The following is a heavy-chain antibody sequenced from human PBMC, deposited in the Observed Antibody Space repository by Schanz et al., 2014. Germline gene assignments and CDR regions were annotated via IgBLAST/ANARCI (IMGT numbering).Heavy chain of an antibody. Sequence: EVQLVESGGGLVKPGGSLRLSCATSGFTLNNAWMNWVRQAPGKGLQWVARIKSKTDGGTRDYAAPVKGRFTISTDDSKNPVYLQMNSLRAEDTAVYYCARIGGSVFDYWAQGTLVTVSS. J-gene: IGHJ4*02. CDR2: IKSKTDGGTR. CDR3: ARIGGSVFDY. CDR1: GFTLNNAW. V-gene: IGHV3-15*01. D-gene: IGHD3-10*01.